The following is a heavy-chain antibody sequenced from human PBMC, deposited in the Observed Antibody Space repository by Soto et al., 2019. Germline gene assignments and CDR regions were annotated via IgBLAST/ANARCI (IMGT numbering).Heavy chain of an antibody. V-gene: IGHV4-30-4*01. CDR3: ARGLPVLRFLEWNNWFDP. CDR1: GGSISGGDYY. D-gene: IGHD3-3*01. J-gene: IGHJ5*02. Sequence: SETLSLTCTVSGGSISGGDYYWSWIRQPPGKGLEWIGYIYYSGSTYYNPSLKSRVTISVDTSKNQFSLKLSSVTAADTAVYYCARGLPVLRFLEWNNWFDPWGQGTLVTVSS. CDR2: IYYSGST.